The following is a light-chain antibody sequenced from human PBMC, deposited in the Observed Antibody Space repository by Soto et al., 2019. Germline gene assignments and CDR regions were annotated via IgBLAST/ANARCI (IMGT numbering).Light chain of an antibody. CDR3: SSYTISSTLVV. CDR2: EVS. Sequence: QSALTQPASVSGSPGQSITISCTGTSSDVGGYNYVSWYQQHPGKAPKLMIYEVSNRPSGVSNRFSGSKSGNTSSLTISGLQAEYEAYYYVSSYTISSTLVVFGGGTKLTVL. CDR1: SSDVGGYNY. J-gene: IGLJ2*01. V-gene: IGLV2-14*01.